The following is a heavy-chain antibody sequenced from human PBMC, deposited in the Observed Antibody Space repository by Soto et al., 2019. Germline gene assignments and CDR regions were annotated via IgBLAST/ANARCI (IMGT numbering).Heavy chain of an antibody. V-gene: IGHV4-4*02. CDR1: GGSISSSNW. J-gene: IGHJ3*02. Sequence: SETLSLTCAVSGGSISSSNWWSWVRQPPGKGLEWIGEIYHSGSTNYNPSLKSRVTISVAKSKNQFSLTLSSVTAADTAVYYCARDAIVVVPAAMDHDAFDIWGQGTMVTVSS. CDR2: IYHSGST. CDR3: ARDAIVVVPAAMDHDAFDI. D-gene: IGHD2-2*01.